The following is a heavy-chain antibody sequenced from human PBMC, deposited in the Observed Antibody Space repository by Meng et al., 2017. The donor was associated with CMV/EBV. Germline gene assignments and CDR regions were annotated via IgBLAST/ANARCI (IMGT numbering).Heavy chain of an antibody. CDR3: ARKLYSSGWYQTDY. V-gene: IGHV1-69*05. D-gene: IGHD6-19*01. Sequence: ACGVTFSIYAISWVRQAPGQELEWMGGNIPIFGKASYAQKYQDRVTITTDESTSTANMELSSLRSEDTAVYYCARKLYSSGWYQTDYWGQGTLVTVSS. CDR2: NIPIFGKA. CDR1: GVTFSIYA. J-gene: IGHJ4*02.